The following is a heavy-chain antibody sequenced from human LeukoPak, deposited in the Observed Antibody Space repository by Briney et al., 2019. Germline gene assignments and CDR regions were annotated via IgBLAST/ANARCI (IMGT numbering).Heavy chain of an antibody. Sequence: ASVKVSCKVSGYTLTELSMHWVRQAPGKGLEWMGGFDPEDGETIYAQKFQGRVTMTTDTSTSTAYMELRSLRSDDTAVYYCARLQTPGYSYGSLYYYYGMDVWGKGTTVTVSS. D-gene: IGHD5-18*01. V-gene: IGHV1-24*01. CDR2: FDPEDGET. J-gene: IGHJ6*04. CDR1: GYTLTELS. CDR3: ARLQTPGYSYGSLYYYYGMDV.